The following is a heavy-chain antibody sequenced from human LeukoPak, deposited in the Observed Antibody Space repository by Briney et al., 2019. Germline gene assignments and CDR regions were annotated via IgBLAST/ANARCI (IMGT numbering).Heavy chain of an antibody. CDR2: IKQDGSEK. J-gene: IGHJ6*03. V-gene: IGHV3-7*01. D-gene: IGHD2-2*01. CDR3: AREIVVVPYYYYYMDV. Sequence: GGSLRLSCAASGFDFRTYWMTWVRQAPGKGLEWVAKIKQDGSEKYYVDSVKGRFTISRDNAKNSLYLQMNSLRAEDTAVYYCAREIVVVPYYYYYMDVWGKGTTVTVSS. CDR1: GFDFRTYW.